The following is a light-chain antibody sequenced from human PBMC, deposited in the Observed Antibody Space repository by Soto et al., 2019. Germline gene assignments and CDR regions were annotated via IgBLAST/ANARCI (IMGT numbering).Light chain of an antibody. CDR1: QSVSSSY. J-gene: IGKJ2*01. Sequence: EIVLTQSPGTLSLSPGERATLSCRASQSVSSSYLAWYQQKPGQAPRLLIYGASSRATGIPDRFSGSGSGTDFTLTISRLEPEDFAVYYCQQYDTFGQGTKLGIK. CDR3: QQYDT. V-gene: IGKV3-20*01. CDR2: GAS.